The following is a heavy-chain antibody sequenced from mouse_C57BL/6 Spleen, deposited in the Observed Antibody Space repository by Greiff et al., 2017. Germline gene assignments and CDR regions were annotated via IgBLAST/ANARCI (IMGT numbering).Heavy chain of an antibody. CDR1: GFNIKDDY. D-gene: IGHD4-1*01. CDR3: TRTGTLFAY. J-gene: IGHJ3*01. CDR2: IDPENGDT. V-gene: IGHV14-4*01. Sequence: EVQLQQSGAELVRPGASVKLSCTASGFNIKDDYMHWVKQRPEQGLEWIGWIDPENGDTEYASKFQGKATITADTSSNTAYLQLSSLTSEDTAVYYCTRTGTLFAYWGQGTLVTVSA.